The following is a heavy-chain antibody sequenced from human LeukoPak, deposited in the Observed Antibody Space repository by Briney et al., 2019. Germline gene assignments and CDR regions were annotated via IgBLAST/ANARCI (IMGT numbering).Heavy chain of an antibody. J-gene: IGHJ6*02. Sequence: QPGGSLRLSCAASGFTFSSYGMHWVRQAPGKGLEWVAVISYDGSNKYYADSVKGRFTISRDNSKNTLYLQMNSLRAEDTAVYYCAKDLSSSWYPPSSYYYYGMDVWGQGTTVTVSS. D-gene: IGHD6-13*01. CDR3: AKDLSSSWYPPSSYYYYGMDV. CDR2: ISYDGSNK. V-gene: IGHV3-30*18. CDR1: GFTFSSYG.